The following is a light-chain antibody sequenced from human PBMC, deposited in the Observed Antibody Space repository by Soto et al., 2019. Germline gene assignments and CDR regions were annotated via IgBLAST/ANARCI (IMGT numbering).Light chain of an antibody. CDR3: QHHSNWPPIT. V-gene: IGKV1-8*01. J-gene: IGKJ5*01. CDR1: QGISSY. CDR2: GAS. Sequence: AIRMTHSPSSFSASTWDRVTITLRASQGISSYLAWYQQKPGKAPKLLIYGASYLESGAPSRFSGSGSGTVFSLTISRLEPEDFAVYYCQHHSNWPPITFGQGTRLEIK.